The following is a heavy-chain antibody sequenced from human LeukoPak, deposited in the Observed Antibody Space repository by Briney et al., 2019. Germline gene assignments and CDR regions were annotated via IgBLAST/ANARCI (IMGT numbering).Heavy chain of an antibody. V-gene: IGHV3-49*04. Sequence: GGSLRLSCAASGFTFSSYAMSWVRQAPGKGLEWVGFIRSKAYGGTTEYAASVKGRFTISRDDSKSIAYLQMNSLKTEDTAVYYCTRSRGVGLYYYYYYMDVWGKGTTVTIS. J-gene: IGHJ6*03. CDR2: IRSKAYGGTT. D-gene: IGHD3/OR15-3a*01. CDR3: TRSRGVGLYYYYYYMDV. CDR1: GFTFSSYA.